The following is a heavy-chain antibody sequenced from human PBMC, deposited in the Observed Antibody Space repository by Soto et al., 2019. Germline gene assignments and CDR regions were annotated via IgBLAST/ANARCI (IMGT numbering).Heavy chain of an antibody. Sequence: SETLSLTCTVSGGSISSSSYYWGWIRQHPGKGLEWIGYIYYSGSTYYNPSLKSRVTISVDTSKNQFSLKLSSVTAADTAVYYCARDSGGSWYKAEYFQHWGQGTLVTVSS. CDR1: GGSISSSSYY. V-gene: IGHV4-31*03. D-gene: IGHD6-13*01. CDR3: ARDSGGSWYKAEYFQH. J-gene: IGHJ1*01. CDR2: IYYSGST.